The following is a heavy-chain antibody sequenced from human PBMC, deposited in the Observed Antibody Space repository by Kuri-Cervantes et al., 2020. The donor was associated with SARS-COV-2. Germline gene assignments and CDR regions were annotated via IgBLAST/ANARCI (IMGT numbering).Heavy chain of an antibody. CDR1: GGSFRTFI. Sequence: SSVKVACKTSGGSFRTFIISWVRQAPGQGIEWMGGISPLFGKANYAQKFQGRVTITADESTSTVYMEVSSLRFEATAVYYCTKEKGNTYGFDYWGQGTLVTVSS. CDR2: ISPLFGKA. CDR3: TKEKGNTYGFDY. J-gene: IGHJ4*02. V-gene: IGHV1-69*13. D-gene: IGHD5-18*01.